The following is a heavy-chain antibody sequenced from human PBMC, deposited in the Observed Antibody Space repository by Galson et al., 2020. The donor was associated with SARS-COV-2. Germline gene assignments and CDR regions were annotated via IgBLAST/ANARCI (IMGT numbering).Heavy chain of an antibody. V-gene: IGHV1-18*04. CDR2: ISAYSGNT. J-gene: IGHJ4*02. CDR1: GFTFTNYG. CDR3: ARTESYTNYADY. Sequence: ASVKVSCKTSGFTFTNYGFNWVRQAPGQGLEWMGWISAYSGNTNYEQKLQDRVTMTTDTSTSTAYMELRSLGSDDTAVYFCARTESYTNYADYWGQLTLFTVSS. D-gene: IGHD4-4*01.